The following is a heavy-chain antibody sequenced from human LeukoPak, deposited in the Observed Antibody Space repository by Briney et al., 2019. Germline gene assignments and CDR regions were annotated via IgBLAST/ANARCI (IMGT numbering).Heavy chain of an antibody. D-gene: IGHD6-19*01. CDR3: ASISGSGWGYYYYYMDV. V-gene: IGHV3-20*04. CDR1: GFTVSSNY. Sequence: PGGSLRLSCAASGFTVSSNYMSWVRQAPGKGLEWVSGINWNGGSTGYADSVKGRFTISRDNAKNSLYLQMNSLRAEDTALYYCASISGSGWGYYYYYMDVWGKGTTVTVSS. CDR2: INWNGGST. J-gene: IGHJ6*03.